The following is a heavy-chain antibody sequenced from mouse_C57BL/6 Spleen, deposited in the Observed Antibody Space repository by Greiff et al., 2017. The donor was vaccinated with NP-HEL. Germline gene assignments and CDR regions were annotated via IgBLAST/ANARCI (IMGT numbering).Heavy chain of an antibody. CDR3: AREDYYGSSPWFAY. J-gene: IGHJ3*01. Sequence: VQLQQPGAELVRPGSSVKLSCKASGYTFTSYWMHWVKQRPIQGLEWIGNIDPSDSETHYNQKFKDKATLTVDKSSSTAYMQLSSLTSEDSAVYYCAREDYYGSSPWFAYWGQGTLVTVSA. CDR2: IDPSDSET. V-gene: IGHV1-52*01. CDR1: GYTFTSYW. D-gene: IGHD1-1*01.